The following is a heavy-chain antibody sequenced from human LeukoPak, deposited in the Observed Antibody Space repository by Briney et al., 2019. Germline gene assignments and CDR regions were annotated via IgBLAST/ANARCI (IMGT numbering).Heavy chain of an antibody. V-gene: IGHV4-31*03. CDR3: ARSWGTSAGYFDY. Sequence: PSETLSLTCTVSGGSISSGDYHWNWIRQHPGKGLEWIGYIYYSGSTYYSPSLKNRVTISVDTSKNQFSLKLSSVTAADTAVYYCARSWGTSAGYFDYWGQGTLVTVSS. CDR1: GGSISSGDYH. CDR2: IYYSGST. D-gene: IGHD2-15*01. J-gene: IGHJ4*02.